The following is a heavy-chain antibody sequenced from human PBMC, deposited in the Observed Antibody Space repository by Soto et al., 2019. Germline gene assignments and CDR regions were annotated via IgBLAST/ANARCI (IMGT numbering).Heavy chain of an antibody. CDR3: ARGLILWFGELSRRGGYYYYMDV. J-gene: IGHJ6*03. CDR2: INDSGDI. D-gene: IGHD3-10*01. CDR1: GGSFSGYQ. V-gene: IGHV4-34*01. Sequence: QVQLQQWGAGLLKPSETLSLTCAVYGGSFSGYQWSWIRQTPGKGLEWIGGINDSGDINYNPSLKSRVTILVDSPKKQISLRLSSVTAADTPVYYCARGLILWFGELSRRGGYYYYMDVWGKGTTVTVSS.